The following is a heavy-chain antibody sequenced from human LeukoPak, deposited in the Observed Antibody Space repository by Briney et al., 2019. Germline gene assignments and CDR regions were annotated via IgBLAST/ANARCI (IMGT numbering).Heavy chain of an antibody. J-gene: IGHJ4*02. CDR1: GGSISSYY. V-gene: IGHV4-59*12. CDR2: INYSGST. Sequence: PSETLSLTCTVSGGSISSYYWTWIRQPPGKGLEWIGSINYSGSTYYNPSHKSRVSIFVDTSQNQFSLKLSSVTAADTAVYYCARASDTAMVHFDYWGQGTLVTVSS. CDR3: ARASDTAMVHFDY. D-gene: IGHD5-18*01.